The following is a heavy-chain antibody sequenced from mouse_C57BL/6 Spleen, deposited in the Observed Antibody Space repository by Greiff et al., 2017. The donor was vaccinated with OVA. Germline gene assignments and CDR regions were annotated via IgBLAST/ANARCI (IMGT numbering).Heavy chain of an antibody. Sequence: VQLQQSGAELVRPGTSVKVSCKASGYAFTNYLIEWVKQRPGQGLEWIGVINPGSGGTNYNEKFKGKATLTADKSSSTAYMQLSSLTSEDSAVYFCARSNGNYVRYFDYWGQGTTLTVSS. CDR3: ARSNGNYVRYFDY. CDR1: GYAFTNYL. D-gene: IGHD2-1*01. CDR2: INPGSGGT. V-gene: IGHV1-54*01. J-gene: IGHJ2*01.